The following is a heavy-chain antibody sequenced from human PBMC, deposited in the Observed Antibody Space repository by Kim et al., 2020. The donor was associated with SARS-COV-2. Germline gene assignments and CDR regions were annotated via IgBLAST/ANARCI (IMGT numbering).Heavy chain of an antibody. V-gene: IGHV4-39*07. Sequence: SETLSLTCTVSGGSVSSNYYWGWIRQPPGKGLEWIGSMFYGGSTYYTPSLKSRVSISLDTSKNQFSLKLSSVTAADTAVYYCARGDTYCTSTTCYRYYFDFWDQRTLVTVSS. CDR1: GGSVSSNYY. J-gene: IGHJ4*02. CDR3: ARGDTYCTSTTCYRYYFDF. D-gene: IGHD2-2*02. CDR2: MFYGGST.